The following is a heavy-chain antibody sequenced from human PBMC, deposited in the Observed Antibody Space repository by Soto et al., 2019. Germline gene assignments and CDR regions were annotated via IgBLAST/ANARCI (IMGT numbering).Heavy chain of an antibody. CDR1: GGSISSSSYY. CDR2: IYYSGST. J-gene: IGHJ4*02. D-gene: IGHD4-17*01. V-gene: IGHV4-39*01. CDR3: ARHPMTTVTKIDY. Sequence: PSETLSLTCTVSGGSISSSSYYWGWIRQPPGKGLEWIGSIYYSGSTYYNPSLKSRVTISVDTSKNQFSLKLSSVTAADTAVYYCARHPMTTVTKIDYWGQGTLVTVSS.